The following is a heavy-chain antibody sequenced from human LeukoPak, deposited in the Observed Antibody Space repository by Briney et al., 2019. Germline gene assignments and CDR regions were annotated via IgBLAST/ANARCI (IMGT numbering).Heavy chain of an antibody. J-gene: IGHJ4*02. V-gene: IGHV4-39*07. Sequence: PSETLSLTCSVSGGSISSTSYFWGWIRQPPGKGLEWIATINYSGTTHYSPSLKSRVTMSADTSNNQFSLKLDSVTAADTAVYYCARGRWISGTYYNFDYWGQGTLVTVSS. CDR1: GGSISSTSYF. CDR3: ARGRWISGTYYNFDY. CDR2: INYSGTT. D-gene: IGHD1-26*01.